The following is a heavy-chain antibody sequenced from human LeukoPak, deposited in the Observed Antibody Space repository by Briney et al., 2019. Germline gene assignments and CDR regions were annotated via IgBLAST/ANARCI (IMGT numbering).Heavy chain of an antibody. CDR2: IKQDGSEK. CDR3: ARGSGGSEYYFDY. J-gene: IGHJ4*02. CDR1: GFTVSSNY. Sequence: GSLRLSCAASGFTVSSNYMSWVRQAPGKGLEWVANIKQDGSEKYYVDSVKGRFTISRDNAKNSPYLQMNSLRAEDTAVYYCARGSGGSEYYFDYWGQGTLVTVSS. D-gene: IGHD1-26*01. V-gene: IGHV3-7*04.